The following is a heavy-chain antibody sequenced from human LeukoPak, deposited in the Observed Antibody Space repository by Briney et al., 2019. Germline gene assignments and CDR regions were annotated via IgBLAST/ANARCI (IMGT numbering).Heavy chain of an antibody. CDR3: ARAYYDSWSGYYVYFDY. Sequence: SETLSLTCTVSGGSISSSSYYWGWIRQPPGKGLEWIGRIYTSGSTNYNPSLKSRVTMSVDTSKNQFSLKLSSVTAADTAVYYCARAYYDSWSGYYVYFDYWGQGTLVTVSS. CDR2: IYTSGST. D-gene: IGHD3-3*01. V-gene: IGHV4-61*05. J-gene: IGHJ4*02. CDR1: GGSISSSSYY.